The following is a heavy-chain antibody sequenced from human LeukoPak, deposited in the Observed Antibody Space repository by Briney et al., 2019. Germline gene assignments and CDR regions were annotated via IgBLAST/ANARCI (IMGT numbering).Heavy chain of an antibody. Sequence: SVKVSCKASGGTFSNSGFNWVRQAPGQGLEWLVGIIPLFGTPRYAQKFQGRVSISTDESTSTAYVDLSSLRSEDTAVYYCAREINWVSDSSGYPPYYFDFWGQGTLVTVSS. J-gene: IGHJ4*02. V-gene: IGHV1-69*05. CDR2: IIPLFGTP. CDR1: GGTFSNSG. CDR3: AREINWVSDSSGYPPYYFDF. D-gene: IGHD3-22*01.